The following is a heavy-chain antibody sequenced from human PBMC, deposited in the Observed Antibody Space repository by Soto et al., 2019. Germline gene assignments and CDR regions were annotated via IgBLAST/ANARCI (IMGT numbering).Heavy chain of an antibody. CDR1: GFTFSSYG. CDR2: ISYDGSNK. J-gene: IGHJ6*02. V-gene: IGHV3-30*18. CDR3: AKDSARLYSSGWDYGMDV. D-gene: IGHD6-19*01. Sequence: GGSLRLSCAASGFTFSSYGMHWVRQAPGKGLEWVAVISYDGSNKYYADSVKGRFTIPRDNSKNTLYLQMNSLRAEDTAVYYCAKDSARLYSSGWDYGMDVWGQGTTVTVSS.